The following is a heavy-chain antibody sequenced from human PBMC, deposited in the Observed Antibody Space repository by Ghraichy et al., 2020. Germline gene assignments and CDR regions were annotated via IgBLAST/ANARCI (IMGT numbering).Heavy chain of an antibody. V-gene: IGHV4-59*01. Sequence: SQTRSLTCTVSGGSISSYYWSWIRQPPGKGLEWIGYIYYSGSTNYNPSLKSRVTISVDTSKNQFSLKLSSVTAADTAVYYCARVGYDSPDGTFDYWGQGTLVTVSS. CDR3: ARVGYDSPDGTFDY. CDR2: IYYSGST. J-gene: IGHJ4*02. CDR1: GGSISSYY. D-gene: IGHD3-3*01.